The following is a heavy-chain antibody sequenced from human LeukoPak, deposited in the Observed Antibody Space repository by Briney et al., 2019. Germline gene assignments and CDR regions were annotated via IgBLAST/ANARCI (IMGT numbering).Heavy chain of an antibody. D-gene: IGHD5-24*01. CDR3: AKCVLGRWLQPDY. J-gene: IGHJ4*02. Sequence: GGSLRLSCAASGFTFSSYAMSWVRQAPGKGLEWVSGISDSDYSTYYADSVKGRFTISRDNSKNTLYLQMNSLRAEDTAVYSCAKCVLGRWLQPDYWGQRALGTVSS. CDR2: ISDSDYST. CDR1: GFTFSSYA. V-gene: IGHV3-23*01.